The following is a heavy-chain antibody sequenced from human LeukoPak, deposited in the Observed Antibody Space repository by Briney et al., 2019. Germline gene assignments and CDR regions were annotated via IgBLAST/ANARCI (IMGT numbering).Heavy chain of an antibody. V-gene: IGHV3-30-3*01. Sequence: GGSLRLSCAASGFTFSSYAMHWVRQAPGKGLEWVAVISYDGSNKYYADSVKGRFTISRDNSKNTLYLQMNSLRAEDTAVYYCARDPGIAVADSWGGVDFDYWGQGTLVTVSS. CDR3: ARDPGIAVADSWGGVDFDY. CDR1: GFTFSSYA. CDR2: ISYDGSNK. J-gene: IGHJ4*02. D-gene: IGHD6-19*01.